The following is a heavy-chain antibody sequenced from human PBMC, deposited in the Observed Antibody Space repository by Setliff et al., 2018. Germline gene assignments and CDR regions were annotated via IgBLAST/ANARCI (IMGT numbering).Heavy chain of an antibody. Sequence: ASVKVSCKASGYTFTSYGISWVRQAPGQGLEWMGWISAHNGNTNYAQKLQGRVTMTTDTSTSTAYMELRSLRSDDTAVYYCARDRGYNFWSGYFVKDYFDYWGQGTLVTVSS. D-gene: IGHD3-3*01. V-gene: IGHV1-18*01. CDR1: GYTFTSYG. J-gene: IGHJ4*02. CDR3: ARDRGYNFWSGYFVKDYFDY. CDR2: ISAHNGNT.